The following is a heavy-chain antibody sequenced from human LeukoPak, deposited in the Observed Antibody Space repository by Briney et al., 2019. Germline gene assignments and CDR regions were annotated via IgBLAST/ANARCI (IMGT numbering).Heavy chain of an antibody. CDR1: GYTFTSYG. J-gene: IGHJ4*02. Sequence: ASVKVSCKASGYTFTSYGISWVRQAPGQGLEWMGWISAYNGNTNYAQKFQGRVTITADKSTSTAYMELSSLRSEDTAVYYCASLGLSPSYYYDSSGYGYFDYWGQGTLVTVSS. V-gene: IGHV1-18*01. D-gene: IGHD3-22*01. CDR2: ISAYNGNT. CDR3: ASLGLSPSYYYDSSGYGYFDY.